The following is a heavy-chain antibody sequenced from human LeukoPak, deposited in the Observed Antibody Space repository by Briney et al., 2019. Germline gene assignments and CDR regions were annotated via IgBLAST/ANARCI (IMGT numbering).Heavy chain of an antibody. CDR1: GFTFSSYG. CDR3: AKDRWQQLVYFDY. V-gene: IGHV3-30*02. D-gene: IGHD6-13*01. J-gene: IGHJ4*02. CDR2: IRYDGSNK. Sequence: GGSLRLSCAASGFTFSSYGMHWVRQAPGKGLEWVAFIRYDGSNKYYADSVKGRFTISRDNSKNTLYLQMNSLRAEDTAVYYCAKDRWQQLVYFDYWGQGTLVTVSS.